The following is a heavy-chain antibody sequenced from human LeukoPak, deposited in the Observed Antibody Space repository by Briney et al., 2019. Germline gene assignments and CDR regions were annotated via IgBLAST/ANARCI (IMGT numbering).Heavy chain of an antibody. V-gene: IGHV3-30-3*01. CDR3: VRDGCSSTSCYSVNDY. J-gene: IGHJ4*02. CDR2: ISYAGDNK. CDR1: GFTFSRYA. D-gene: IGHD2-2*02. Sequence: PGGSLRLSCLASGFTFSRYAMHWVRQAPGKGLEWVALISYAGDNKQYADSVKGRFTISRDNAKNSLYLQMNSLRAEDTAVYYCVRDGCSSTSCYSVNDYWGQGTLVTVSS.